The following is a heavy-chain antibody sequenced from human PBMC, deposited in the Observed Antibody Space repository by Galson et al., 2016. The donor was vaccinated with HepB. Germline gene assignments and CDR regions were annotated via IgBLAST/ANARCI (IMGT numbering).Heavy chain of an antibody. J-gene: IGHJ4*02. Sequence: CAISGDSVSTYSASWNWIRQSPPRGLEWLGRTYYRSKWYDDYAVSVKSRITIKPDTANNQFSLQLTSLTPDDAAVYYCVREGSSTVTSFDYWGQGTLVAVSS. CDR3: VREGSSTVTSFDY. CDR1: GDSVSTYSAS. V-gene: IGHV6-1*01. D-gene: IGHD4-17*01. CDR2: TYYRSKWYD.